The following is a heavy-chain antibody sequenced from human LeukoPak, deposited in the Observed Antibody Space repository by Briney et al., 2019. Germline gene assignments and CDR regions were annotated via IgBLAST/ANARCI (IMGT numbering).Heavy chain of an antibody. V-gene: IGHV4-39*07. Sequence: SETLSLTCTVSGGSVSSSSYYRGWIRQPPGKGLEWIGSIYYSGSTHYNPSLKSRVSISVDTSKNQLSLKLTSVTAADTAVYYCARARGYSYAFDYWGQGTLVTVSS. D-gene: IGHD5-18*01. CDR1: GGSVSSSSYY. J-gene: IGHJ4*02. CDR3: ARARGYSYAFDY. CDR2: IYYSGST.